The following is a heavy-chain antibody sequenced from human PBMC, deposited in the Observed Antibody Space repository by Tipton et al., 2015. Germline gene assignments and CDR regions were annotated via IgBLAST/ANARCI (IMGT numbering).Heavy chain of an antibody. CDR2: IYSSATT. V-gene: IGHV4-4*09. CDR3: AKTDGAYDWYLDH. J-gene: IGHJ4*02. D-gene: IGHD5-12*01. CDR1: GGSISSYY. Sequence: TLSLTCTVSGGSISSYYWNWIRQSPGKGLEWIGYIYSSATTSYSSALRSRVTISVDTSKNQFSLNLRSVTAADTAVYFCAKTDGAYDWYLDHWGQGTLVTVSS.